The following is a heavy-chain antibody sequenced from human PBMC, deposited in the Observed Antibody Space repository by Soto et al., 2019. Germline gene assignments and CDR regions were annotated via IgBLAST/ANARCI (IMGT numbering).Heavy chain of an antibody. CDR2: INPDGSAT. CDR3: ARDPDLIEAAGNYFDY. Sequence: GGSLRLSCAASGFTFSSYWMHWVRQAPGKGLVWVSRINPDGSATNYADSVKGRFTISRDNAKNTLYLQMTSLRLEDTALYYCARDPDLIEAAGNYFDYWGQGTLVTVSS. CDR1: GFTFSSYW. J-gene: IGHJ4*02. V-gene: IGHV3-74*01. D-gene: IGHD6-13*01.